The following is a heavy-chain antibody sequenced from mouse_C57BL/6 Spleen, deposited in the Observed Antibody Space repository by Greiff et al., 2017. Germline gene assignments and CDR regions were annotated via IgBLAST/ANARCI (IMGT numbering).Heavy chain of an antibody. CDR2: INPNNGGT. Sequence: VQLQQSGPELVKPGASVKISCKASGYTFTDYYMNWVKQSHGKSLEWIGDINPNNGGTSYNQKFKGKATLTVDKSSSTAYMELRSLTSEDSAVYYCARGGDDYDLLYAMDYWGQGTSVTVSS. D-gene: IGHD2-4*01. V-gene: IGHV1-26*01. J-gene: IGHJ4*01. CDR1: GYTFTDYY. CDR3: ARGGDDYDLLYAMDY.